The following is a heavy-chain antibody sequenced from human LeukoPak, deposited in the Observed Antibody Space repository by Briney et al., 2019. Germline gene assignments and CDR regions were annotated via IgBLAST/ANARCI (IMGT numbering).Heavy chain of an antibody. CDR1: GYTFTSYY. CDR2: INPNSGST. V-gene: IGHV1-2*02. D-gene: IGHD3-22*01. J-gene: IGHJ4*02. CDR3: ARDPNYYDSSGYYLPQNYYFDY. Sequence: ASVKVSCKASGYTFTSYYMHWVRQAPGQGLEWMGWINPNSGSTNYAQKFQGRVTMTRDTSISTAYMELSRLRSDDTAVYYCARDPNYYDSSGYYLPQNYYFDYWGQGTLVTVSS.